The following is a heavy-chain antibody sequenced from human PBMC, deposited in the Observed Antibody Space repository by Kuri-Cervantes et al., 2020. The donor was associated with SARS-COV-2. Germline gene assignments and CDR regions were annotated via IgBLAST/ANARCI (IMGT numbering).Heavy chain of an antibody. CDR2: ISAYNGNT. V-gene: IGHV1-18*04. CDR1: GYTFTSYG. Sequence: ASVKVSCKASGYTFTSYGISWVRQAPGQGLEWMEWISAYNGNTDYAQKLQGRVTMTTDTSTSTAYMELRSLRSDDTAVYYCARALFGQLTPSWTIDYWGQGTLVTVSS. J-gene: IGHJ4*02. CDR3: ARALFGQLTPSWTIDY. D-gene: IGHD2-2*01.